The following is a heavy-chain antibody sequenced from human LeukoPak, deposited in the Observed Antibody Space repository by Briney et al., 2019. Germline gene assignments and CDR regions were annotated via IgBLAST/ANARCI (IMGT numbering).Heavy chain of an antibody. J-gene: IGHJ4*02. CDR2: ISGSGGST. CDR3: AKEKTIFGVVRSDYFDY. CDR1: GFTFSSYA. D-gene: IGHD3-3*01. V-gene: IGHV3-23*01. Sequence: GGSLRLSCAASGFTFSSYAMSWVRQAPGKGLEWVSAISGSGGSTYYADSVKGRFTISRDNSKNTLYLQMNSLRAEDTVVYYCAKEKTIFGVVRSDYFDYWGQGTLDTVSS.